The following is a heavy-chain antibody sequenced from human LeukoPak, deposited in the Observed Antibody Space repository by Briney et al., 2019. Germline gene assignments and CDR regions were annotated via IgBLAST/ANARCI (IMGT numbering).Heavy chain of an antibody. CDR3: ARGGKATVVTM. CDR1: GGSINN. CDR2: IYSSGST. J-gene: IGHJ4*02. V-gene: IGHV4-4*07. D-gene: IGHD4-23*01. Sequence: SETLSLTCTVSGGSINNWSWIRQPAGKGLEWIGRIYSSGSTNYNPSLKSRVSMSVDTSKSQFSLKLTSVTAADTAVYYCARGGKATVVTMWGQGILVTVSS.